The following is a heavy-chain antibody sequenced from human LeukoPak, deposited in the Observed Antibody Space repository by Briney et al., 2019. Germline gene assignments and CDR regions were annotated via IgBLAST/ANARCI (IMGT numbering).Heavy chain of an antibody. J-gene: IGHJ3*02. D-gene: IGHD2-8*01. CDR1: GGSISSYY. V-gene: IGHV4-39*01. CDR3: ARQDCTNGVCYTDAFDI. Sequence: SETLSLTCTVSGGSISSYYWGWIRQPPGKGLEWIGSIYYSGSTYYNPSLKSRVTISVDTSKSQFSLKLSSVTAADTAVYYCARQDCTNGVCYTDAFDIWGQGTMVTVSS. CDR2: IYYSGST.